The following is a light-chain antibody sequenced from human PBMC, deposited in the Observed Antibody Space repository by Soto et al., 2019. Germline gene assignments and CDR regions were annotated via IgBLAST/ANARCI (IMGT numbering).Light chain of an antibody. CDR1: QSVTGSY. CDR3: HQYGSLPRT. V-gene: IGKV3-20*01. J-gene: IGKJ1*01. CDR2: GAS. Sequence: EIVLTQSPGTLSLSPGERATLSCRASQSVTGSYLAWYQQKPGQAPRLFIYGASSRATGIPDRFSGSGSGTDFTLTISRLEPEDFAVYYCHQYGSLPRTFGQGTKVEIK.